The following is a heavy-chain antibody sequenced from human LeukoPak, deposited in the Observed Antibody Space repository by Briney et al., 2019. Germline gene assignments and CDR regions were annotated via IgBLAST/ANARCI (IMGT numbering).Heavy chain of an antibody. Sequence: PSETLSLTCTVSGGSISSYYWSWIRQPPGKGLEWIGYIYYSGSTNYNPSLKSRVTISVDTSKNQFSLKLSSVTAADTAVYYCARWPEWGSGAFDIWGQGTMVTVSS. J-gene: IGHJ3*02. V-gene: IGHV4-59*12. D-gene: IGHD7-27*01. CDR1: GGSISSYY. CDR2: IYYSGST. CDR3: ARWPEWGSGAFDI.